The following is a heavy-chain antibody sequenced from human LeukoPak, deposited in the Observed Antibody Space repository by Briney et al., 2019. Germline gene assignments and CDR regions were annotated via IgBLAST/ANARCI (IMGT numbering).Heavy chain of an antibody. Sequence: GASVKVSCKASGYTFTGYYMHWVRQAPGQGLEWMGWINPNSGGTNYAQKFQGRVTMTRDTSISTAYMELSRLRSDDTAVYYCAKDRDRHLWFRESYPIIDYWGQGTLVTVSS. D-gene: IGHD3-10*01. CDR1: GYTFTGYY. CDR3: AKDRDRHLWFRESYPIIDY. J-gene: IGHJ4*02. V-gene: IGHV1-2*02. CDR2: INPNSGGT.